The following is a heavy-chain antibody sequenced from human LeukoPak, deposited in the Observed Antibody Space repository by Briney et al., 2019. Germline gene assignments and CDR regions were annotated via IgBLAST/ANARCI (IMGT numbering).Heavy chain of an antibody. V-gene: IGHV4-38-2*02. CDR1: GYSISSGYY. CDR3: ARRGSGWYWSEC. Sequence: PSETLSLTCTVSGYSISSGYYWGWIRQPPGKGLEWIGTIYRTGSTYYNPSLKSRVTISVDTSNNEFSLRLSSVTAADTAVYYCARRGSGWYWSECWGQGALVIVSS. J-gene: IGHJ4*02. CDR2: IYRTGST. D-gene: IGHD6-19*01.